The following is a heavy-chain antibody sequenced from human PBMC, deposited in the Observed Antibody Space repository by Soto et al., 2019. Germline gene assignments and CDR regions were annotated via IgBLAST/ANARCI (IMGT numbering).Heavy chain of an antibody. V-gene: IGHV4-31*03. CDR1: GGSIISGGYY. CDR2: IYYSGST. CDR3: ARVYYDILTTYYYYGMDV. J-gene: IGHJ6*02. D-gene: IGHD3-9*01. Sequence: SETLSLTCTVSGGSIISGGYYWSWIRQHPGKCLEWIGYIYYSGSTYYNPSLKSRVTISVDTSKNQFSLKLSSVTAADTAVYYCARVYYDILTTYYYYGMDVWGQGTTVTVSS.